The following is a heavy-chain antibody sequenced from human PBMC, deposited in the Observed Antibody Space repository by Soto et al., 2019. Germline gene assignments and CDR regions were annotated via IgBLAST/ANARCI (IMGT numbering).Heavy chain of an antibody. Sequence: QVQVQQSGPGLVKPSETLSLTCTVSSGPSKRHNWGWIRQPPGRGLEWIGYVYDTWSTSYNPSLKSPVSVSADTSTNRISLTLRFVTAADTAVYYCVRQGIGFLHGLVDVWGQGTTVIVSS. D-gene: IGHD3-10*01. CDR1: SGPSKRHN. CDR2: VYDTWST. V-gene: IGHV4-59*08. J-gene: IGHJ6*01. CDR3: VRQGIGFLHGLVDV.